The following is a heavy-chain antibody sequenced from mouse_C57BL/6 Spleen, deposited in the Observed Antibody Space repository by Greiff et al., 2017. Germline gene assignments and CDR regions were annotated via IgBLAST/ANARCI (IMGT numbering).Heavy chain of an antibody. D-gene: IGHD1-1*01. Sequence: LVESGAELVKPGASVKISCKASGYAFSSYWMNWVKQRPGKGLEWIGQIYPGDGDTNYNGKFKGKATLTADKSSSTAYMQLSSLTSEDSAVYFCARSYYGSSYVDFDVWGTGTTVTVSS. J-gene: IGHJ1*03. V-gene: IGHV1-80*01. CDR2: IYPGDGDT. CDR1: GYAFSSYW. CDR3: ARSYYGSSYVDFDV.